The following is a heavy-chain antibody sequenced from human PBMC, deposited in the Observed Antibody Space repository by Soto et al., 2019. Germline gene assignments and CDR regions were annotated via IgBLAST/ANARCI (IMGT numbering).Heavy chain of an antibody. V-gene: IGHV4-31*03. CDR1: GGSLSSGGYY. D-gene: IGHD2-21*01. CDR2: IYYTGKT. Sequence: PSETLSLTCTVSGGSLSSGGYYWSWLRQLPGKGLEWIGYIYYTGKTYYNPALKSRLAISVDTSKNQFSMKLSSVTAADSALYYCARVFAGSFDYWGQGTLVTVSS. J-gene: IGHJ4*02. CDR3: ARVFAGSFDY.